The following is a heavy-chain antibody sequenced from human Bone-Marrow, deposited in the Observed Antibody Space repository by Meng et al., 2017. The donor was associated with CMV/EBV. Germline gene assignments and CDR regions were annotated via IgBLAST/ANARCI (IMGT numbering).Heavy chain of an antibody. J-gene: IGHJ4*02. D-gene: IGHD3-16*01. Sequence: GSLRLSCTVSGGSISSSSYYWGWIRQPPGKGLEWIGSIYYSGSTYYNPSLKSRVTISVDTSKNQFSLKLSSVTAADTAVYYCARYERLSYYFDYWGQGPLVTGSS. V-gene: IGHV4-39*07. CDR2: IYYSGST. CDR3: ARYERLSYYFDY. CDR1: GGSISSSSYY.